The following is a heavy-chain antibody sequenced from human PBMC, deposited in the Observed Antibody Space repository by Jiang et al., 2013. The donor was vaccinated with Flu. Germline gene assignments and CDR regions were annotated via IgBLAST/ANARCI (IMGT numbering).Heavy chain of an antibody. Sequence: LLKPSETLSLTCAVYGGSFSGYYWSWIRQPPGKGLEWIGEINHSGSTNYNPSLKSRVTISVDTSKNQFSLKLSSVTAADTAVYYCARGLIAASSLAGYWGQGTLVTVSS. D-gene: IGHD6-13*01. V-gene: IGHV4-34*01. CDR3: ARGLIAASSLAGY. CDR2: INHSGST. J-gene: IGHJ4*02. CDR1: GGSFSGYY.